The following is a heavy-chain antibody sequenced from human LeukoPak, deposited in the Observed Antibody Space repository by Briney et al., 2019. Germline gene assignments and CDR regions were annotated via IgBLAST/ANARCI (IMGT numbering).Heavy chain of an antibody. D-gene: IGHD6-13*01. V-gene: IGHV3-23*01. J-gene: IGHJ4*02. Sequence: GGTLRLSCAASGFTFSSYAMSWVRQAPGKGLEWVSVINGGGGSTYYADSVKGRFTISRDNSKSTLYLQMNSLRAEDTAVYYCATSRGSWPDYFDYWGQGTLVTVSS. CDR3: ATSRGSWPDYFDY. CDR1: GFTFSSYA. CDR2: INGGGGST.